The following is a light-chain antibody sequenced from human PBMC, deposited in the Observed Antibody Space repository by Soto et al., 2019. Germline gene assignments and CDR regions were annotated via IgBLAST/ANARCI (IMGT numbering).Light chain of an antibody. Sequence: QSALTQPPSASGSPGQSVTISCTGTSRDVGGYQYVSWYQQHPGKAPKLVIYDVTKRPSGVPDRFSGSKSGNTASLTVSGLQAEDEADYYCSSYAGSNNLVVFGTGTKLTVL. J-gene: IGLJ1*01. V-gene: IGLV2-8*01. CDR2: DVT. CDR1: SRDVGGYQY. CDR3: SSYAGSNNLVV.